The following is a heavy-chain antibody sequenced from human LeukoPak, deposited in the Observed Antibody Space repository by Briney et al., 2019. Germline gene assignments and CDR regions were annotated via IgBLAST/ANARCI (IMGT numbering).Heavy chain of an antibody. V-gene: IGHV3-74*01. CDR1: GFTFSSYW. J-gene: IGHJ3*02. Sequence: GGSLRLSCAASGFTFSSYWMHWVRQAPGKGLVWVSRINSDGSSTSYADSVKGRFTISRDNAKNTLYLQMNSLRAEDTAVYYCARGRNSYGYGDAFDIWGQGTMVTVSS. CDR2: INSDGSST. D-gene: IGHD5-18*01. CDR3: ARGRNSYGYGDAFDI.